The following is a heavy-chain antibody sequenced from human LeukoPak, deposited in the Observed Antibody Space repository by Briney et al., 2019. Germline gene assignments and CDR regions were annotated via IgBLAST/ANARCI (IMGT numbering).Heavy chain of an antibody. V-gene: IGHV1-8*01. CDR3: ARARTYYDILCDAFDI. Sequence: ASVKVSCKASGYTFTSYDINWVRQATGQGLEWMVWMNPNSGNTGYAQKFQGRVTMTRNTSISTAYMELSSLRSEDTAVYYCARARTYYDILCDAFDIWGQGTTVTVSS. D-gene: IGHD3-9*01. J-gene: IGHJ3*02. CDR2: MNPNSGNT. CDR1: GYTFTSYD.